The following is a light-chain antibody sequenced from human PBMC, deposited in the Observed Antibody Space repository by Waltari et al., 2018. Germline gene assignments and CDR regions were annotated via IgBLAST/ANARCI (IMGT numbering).Light chain of an antibody. Sequence: QSALTPPPSAPGSPGQSVTIPCTGTSSDVGGYNYVPRYQQHPGKAPKLMIYEVSKRPSGVPDRFSGSKSGNTASLTVSGLQAEDEADYYCSSYAGSNNFVVFGGGTKLTVL. V-gene: IGLV2-8*01. CDR1: SSDVGGYNY. J-gene: IGLJ2*01. CDR3: SSYAGSNNFVV. CDR2: EVS.